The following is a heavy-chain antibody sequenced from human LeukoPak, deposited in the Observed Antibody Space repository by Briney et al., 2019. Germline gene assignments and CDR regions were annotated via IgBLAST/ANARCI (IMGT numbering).Heavy chain of an antibody. CDR1: GYTFTGYY. CDR3: ARPRGARVSSSEYGY. Sequence: KVSCKASGYTFTGYYMHWVRQAPGQGLEWMGIIYPGDSDTRYSPSFQGQVTISADKSISTAYLQWSSLKASDTAMYYCARPRGARVSSSEYGYWGQGTLVTVSS. CDR2: IYPGDSDT. V-gene: IGHV5-51*01. J-gene: IGHJ4*02. D-gene: IGHD6-6*01.